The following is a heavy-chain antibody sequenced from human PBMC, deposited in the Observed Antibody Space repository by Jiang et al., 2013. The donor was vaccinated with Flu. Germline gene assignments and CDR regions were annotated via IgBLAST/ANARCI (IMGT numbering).Heavy chain of an antibody. D-gene: IGHD6-13*01. CDR1: GGSISSSSYY. Sequence: GPGLVKPSETLSLTCTVSGGSISSSSYYWGWIRQTPGKGLEWIGSIYYSGSTYYNPSVKSRVTISVDTSKNQFSLKLSSVTAADTAVYYCARVGAPDSSSWRDYFDHWGQGTLVAVSS. V-gene: IGHV4-39*01. CDR3: ARVGAPDSSSWRDYFDH. CDR2: IYYSGST. J-gene: IGHJ4*02.